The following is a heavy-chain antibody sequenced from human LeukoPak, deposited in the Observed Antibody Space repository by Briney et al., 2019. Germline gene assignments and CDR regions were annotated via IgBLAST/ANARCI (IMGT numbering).Heavy chain of an antibody. J-gene: IGHJ3*02. CDR2: IYYSGST. Sequence: PSETLSLTCTVSGGSISSSSYYWGWIRQPPGKGLEWIGSIYYSGSTYYNPSLKSRVTISVDTSKNQFSLKLSSVTAADTAVYYCARVGRYGYCSSTSCFPPPSVFDIWGQGTMVTVSS. CDR1: GGSISSSSYY. CDR3: ARVGRYGYCSSTSCFPPPSVFDI. V-gene: IGHV4-39*01. D-gene: IGHD2-2*03.